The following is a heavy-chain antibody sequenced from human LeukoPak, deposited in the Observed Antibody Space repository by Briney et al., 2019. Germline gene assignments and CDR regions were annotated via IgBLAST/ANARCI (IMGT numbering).Heavy chain of an antibody. CDR2: IYTTGTT. CDR1: GASISSTNYY. CDR3: AKHGGSWTFDD. Sequence: PSQTLSLTCTVSGASISSTNYYWNWIRQPAGKGLQWIGRIYTTGTTDYIPSLKRRLTISMDTSNNHFSLRLNSVTAADTAVYFCAKHGGSWTFDDWGQGILVTVSS. D-gene: IGHD6-13*01. V-gene: IGHV4-61*02. J-gene: IGHJ4*02.